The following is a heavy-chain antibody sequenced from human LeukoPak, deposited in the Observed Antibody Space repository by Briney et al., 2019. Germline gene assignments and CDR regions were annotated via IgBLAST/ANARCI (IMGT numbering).Heavy chain of an antibody. J-gene: IGHJ4*02. V-gene: IGHV3-43*01. Sequence: PGGSLRLSCAASGFTFDEYTMHWVRQAPGKGLEWVSLMSGDGVSTHYADSVKGRFTISRDNNKNSLYLQMNGLRTQDTALYYCAKGRSGWYVLDYWGQGTLATVSS. CDR2: MSGDGVST. CDR1: GFTFDEYT. D-gene: IGHD6-19*01. CDR3: AKGRSGWYVLDY.